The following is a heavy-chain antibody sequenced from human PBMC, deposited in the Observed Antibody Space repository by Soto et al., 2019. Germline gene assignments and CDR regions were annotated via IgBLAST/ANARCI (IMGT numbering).Heavy chain of an antibody. Sequence: ASENVYCKTSGYAFPHYVINWVRQAPGHGLEWMGFSTHTGNTNYAQNFQGRVVLTTDTSTSTAYMEVTSLRSDATAVYYCARSAQHPLDHRGR. CDR3: ARSAQHPLDH. J-gene: IGHJ2*01. CDR2: STHTGNT. V-gene: IGHV1-18*01. CDR1: GYAFPHYV.